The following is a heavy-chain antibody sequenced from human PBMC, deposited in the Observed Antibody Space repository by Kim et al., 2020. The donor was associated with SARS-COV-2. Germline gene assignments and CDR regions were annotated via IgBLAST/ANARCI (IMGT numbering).Heavy chain of an antibody. D-gene: IGHD3-9*01. CDR1: GFTFSNAW. CDR3: TTLLRYFDWLAVKYYYYGMDV. J-gene: IGHJ6*02. V-gene: IGHV3-15*01. Sequence: GGSLRLSCAASGFTFSNAWMSWVRQAPGKGLEWVGRIKSKTDGGTTDYAAPVKGRFTISRDDSKNTLYLQMNSLKTEETAVYYCTTLLRYFDWLAVKYYYYGMDVWRQGTTVTVAS. CDR2: IKSKTDGGTT.